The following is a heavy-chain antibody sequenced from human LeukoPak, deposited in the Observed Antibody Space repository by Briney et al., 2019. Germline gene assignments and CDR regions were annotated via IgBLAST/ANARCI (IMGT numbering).Heavy chain of an antibody. V-gene: IGHV1-46*01. J-gene: IGHJ6*02. Sequence: ASVKVSCKASGYTFTSYYMHWVRQAPGQGLEWMGIINPSGGSTSYAQKFQGRVTMTRDTSTSTVYMELSSLRSEDTAVYYCARDQRKDFWRGYYTGLDYYYGMDVWGQGTTVTVSS. D-gene: IGHD3-3*01. CDR1: GYTFTSYY. CDR2: INPSGGST. CDR3: ARDQRKDFWRGYYTGLDYYYGMDV.